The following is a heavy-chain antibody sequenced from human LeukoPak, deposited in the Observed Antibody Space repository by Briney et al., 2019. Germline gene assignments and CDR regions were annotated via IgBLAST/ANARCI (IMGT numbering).Heavy chain of an antibody. CDR3: ASSVDTAMVRRLYYFDY. Sequence: GASVKVSCKASGYTFTSYDINWVRQATGQGLEWMGWMNPNSGNTGYAQKFQGRVTITRNTSISTAYMELSSLRSEDTAVYYCASSVDTAMVRRLYYFDYWGQGTLVTVSS. V-gene: IGHV1-8*03. CDR2: MNPNSGNT. CDR1: GYTFTSYD. D-gene: IGHD5-18*01. J-gene: IGHJ4*02.